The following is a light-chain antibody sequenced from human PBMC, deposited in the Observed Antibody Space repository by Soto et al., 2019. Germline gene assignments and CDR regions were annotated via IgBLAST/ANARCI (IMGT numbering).Light chain of an antibody. J-gene: IGKJ1*01. CDR3: QQSYSLWT. V-gene: IGKV1-39*01. CDR1: ETVSSY. CDR2: GAS. Sequence: QMTQSPSSLSASVGDRVTITCRASETVSSYLNWYQQKPGKAPKLLIYGASRLQTGVPSRFSGSGFGTDFTLTSSSLQPEALATYYCQQSYSLWTFGQGTKVEIK.